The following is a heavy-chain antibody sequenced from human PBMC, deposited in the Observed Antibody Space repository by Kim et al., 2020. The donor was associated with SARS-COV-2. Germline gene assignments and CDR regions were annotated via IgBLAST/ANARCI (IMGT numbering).Heavy chain of an antibody. J-gene: IGHJ2*01. V-gene: IGHV4-30-4*01. CDR1: GGSISSGDYY. CDR2: IYYSGST. CDR3: ARVFAIPALAHYWYFDL. D-gene: IGHD2-2*01. Sequence: SETLSLTCTVSGGSISSGDYYWSWIRQPPGKGLEWIGYIYYSGSTYYNPSLKSRVTISVDTSKNQFSLKLSSVTAADTAVYYCARVFAIPALAHYWYFDLWGRGTLVTVSS.